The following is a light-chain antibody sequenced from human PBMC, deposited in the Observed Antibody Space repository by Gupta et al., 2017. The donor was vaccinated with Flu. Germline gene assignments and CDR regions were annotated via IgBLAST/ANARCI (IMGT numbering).Light chain of an antibody. J-gene: IGKJ2*01. CDR1: QSLVNSDGNTY. CDR3: RQAKQFPRT. Sequence: DIVMTQPPLSLPVTFGQPASISCRSGQSLVNSDGNTYLSWLQQRPGQPPRLLIYKISNRYSGVADRFSGSGAGTDFTLEISRVEADDVGVYYCRQAKQFPRTFGQGTQVEIK. CDR2: KIS. V-gene: IGKV2-24*01.